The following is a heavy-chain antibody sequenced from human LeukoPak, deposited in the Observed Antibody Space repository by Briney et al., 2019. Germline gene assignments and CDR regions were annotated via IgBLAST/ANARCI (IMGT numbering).Heavy chain of an antibody. CDR2: IYYSGST. CDR1: GGSISSGDYY. Sequence: TLSLPFTVSGGSISSGDYYWSWIRPPPGKGLEWIGYIYYSGSTYYNPSLKSRVTISVDTSKNQFSLKLSSVTAADTAVYYCARDNTAMVDYWGQGTLVTVSS. D-gene: IGHD5-18*01. J-gene: IGHJ4*02. V-gene: IGHV4-30-4*08. CDR3: ARDNTAMVDY.